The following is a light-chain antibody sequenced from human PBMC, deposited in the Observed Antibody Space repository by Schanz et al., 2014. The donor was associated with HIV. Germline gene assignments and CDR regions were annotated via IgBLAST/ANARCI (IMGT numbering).Light chain of an antibody. CDR3: ATWDSSRNGPV. V-gene: IGLV1-40*01. Sequence: QSVLTQPPSASGTPGQRVTISCTGSSSNIGAGYFVHWYQQLPGTAPKLLIYDNSNRPSGVPDRFSGSKSGTSASLVISGLQSEDEADYFCATWDSSRNGPVFGGGTKLTVL. J-gene: IGLJ2*01. CDR2: DNS. CDR1: SSNIGAGYF.